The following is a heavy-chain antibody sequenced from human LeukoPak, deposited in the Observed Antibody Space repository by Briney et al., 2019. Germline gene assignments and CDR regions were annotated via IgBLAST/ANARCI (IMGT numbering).Heavy chain of an antibody. V-gene: IGHV3-23*01. CDR2: IRASCGTT. Sequence: GGSLRLSCAGSGFTFSSYAMSWVPQAPGKGLESVSAIRASCGTTFYADSVKGRFTISRDNSKNTLYLQMNSLRADDTAVYYCVMTPGDYYYYMDVWGKGTTVTVSS. J-gene: IGHJ6*03. CDR1: GFTFSSYA. CDR3: VMTPGDYYYYMDV.